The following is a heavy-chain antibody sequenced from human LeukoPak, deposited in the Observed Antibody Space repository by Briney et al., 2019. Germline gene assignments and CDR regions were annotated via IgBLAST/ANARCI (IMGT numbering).Heavy chain of an antibody. CDR2: IRTKPHGETT. CDR1: GFTFGEYA. V-gene: IGHV3-49*04. J-gene: IGHJ4*02. CDR3: TRDPYGDYARYFDY. Sequence: GGSLRLSCTTSGFTFGEYAMSWVRQAPGKGPEWVGFIRTKPHGETTEYAASVKGRFTISRDDSKSIAYLQMNSLKTEDTAMYYCTRDPYGDYARYFDYWGQGTLVTVSS. D-gene: IGHD4-17*01.